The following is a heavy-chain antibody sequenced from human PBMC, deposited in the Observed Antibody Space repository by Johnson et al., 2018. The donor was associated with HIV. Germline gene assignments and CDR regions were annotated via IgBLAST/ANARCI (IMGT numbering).Heavy chain of an antibody. CDR2: IRYDGGNT. D-gene: IGHD5-18*01. CDR3: AKGEAQDGWIQLQSYAFDF. CDR1: GSTFSNFW. Sequence: QVQLVESGGGLVQPGGSLSLSCAASGSTFSNFWMSWVRQAPGKGLEWVAFIRYDGGNTYYADSVKGRFTISSDISKNTMYLQIDSLRPEDSAVYYCAKGEAQDGWIQLQSYAFDFWGQGTMVTVSS. J-gene: IGHJ3*01. V-gene: IGHV3-30*02.